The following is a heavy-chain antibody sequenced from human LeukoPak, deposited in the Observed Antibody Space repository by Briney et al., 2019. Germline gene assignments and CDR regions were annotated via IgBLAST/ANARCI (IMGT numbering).Heavy chain of an antibody. CDR2: IVVGSGNT. D-gene: IGHD4-23*01. CDR1: GFTFTSSA. J-gene: IGHJ4*02. CDR3: ARDYDGGNSGD. Sequence: GASVKVSCKASGFTFTSSAMQWVRQARGQRLEWIGWIVVGSGNTNYAQKFQERVTITRDMSTSTAYMELSSLRSEDTAVYYCARDYDGGNSGDWGQGTLVTVSS. V-gene: IGHV1-58*02.